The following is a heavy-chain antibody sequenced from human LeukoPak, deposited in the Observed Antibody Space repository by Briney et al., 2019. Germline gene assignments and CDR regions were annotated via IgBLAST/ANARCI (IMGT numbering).Heavy chain of an antibody. CDR2: INAGNGNT. CDR1: GYTFTSYA. D-gene: IGHD6-13*01. V-gene: IGHV1-3*01. CDR3: ASNIAAACDY. Sequence: ASVKVSCKASGYTFTSYAMHWVRQAPGQRLEWMGWINAGNGNTKYSQKFQGRVTMTTDTSTSTAYMELRSLRSDDTAVYYCASNIAAACDYWGQGTLVTVSS. J-gene: IGHJ4*02.